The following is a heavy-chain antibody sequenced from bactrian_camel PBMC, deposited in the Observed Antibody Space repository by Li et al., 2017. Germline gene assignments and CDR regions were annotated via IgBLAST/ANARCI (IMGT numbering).Heavy chain of an antibody. CDR2: LSREALKELQGVATIDRDGYT. J-gene: IGHJ4*01. Sequence: LVESGGGSVQVGGSLRLSCTASRNEALFKVMAWFRRPPGKEREAVATLSREALKELQGVATIDRDGYTNYTNAVKGRFTISKDNAKNTVYLQMNSLKAEDTALYQCGACGELPRTQGTQVTVS. D-gene: IGHD1*01. V-gene: IGHV3S53*01. CDR1: RNEALFKV.